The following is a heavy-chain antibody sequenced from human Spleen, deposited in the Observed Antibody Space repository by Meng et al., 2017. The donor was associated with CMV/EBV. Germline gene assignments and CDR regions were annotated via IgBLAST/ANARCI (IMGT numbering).Heavy chain of an antibody. V-gene: IGHV3-48*04. CDR3: AGNLPAADY. Sequence: GESLKISCAASGFTFSGYTMNWVRQAPGKGLEWVSYISSTSDTIYYADSVRGRFTVSRDNAKNSLYLQMSSLRAEDTAVYFCAGNLPAADYWGQGALVTVSS. CDR2: ISSTSDTI. J-gene: IGHJ4*02. CDR1: GFTFSGYT. D-gene: IGHD2-2*01.